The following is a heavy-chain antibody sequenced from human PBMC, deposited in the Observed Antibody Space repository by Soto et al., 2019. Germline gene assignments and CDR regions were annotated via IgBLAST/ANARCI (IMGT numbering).Heavy chain of an antibody. J-gene: IGHJ4*02. Sequence: VKLLESGGGLVPPGASARLSCLTSGFIFDNYAMSWVRQSPGRRLEWVAAISGSGHATYYTQSVQGRFIISRDKSKKTVFLQMNNLRAEDTAVYYCAKGRYFDSSGGCANYWGLGTLVTVSS. V-gene: IGHV3-23*01. CDR1: GFIFDNYA. D-gene: IGHD3-22*01. CDR2: ISGSGHAT. CDR3: AKGRYFDSSGGCANY.